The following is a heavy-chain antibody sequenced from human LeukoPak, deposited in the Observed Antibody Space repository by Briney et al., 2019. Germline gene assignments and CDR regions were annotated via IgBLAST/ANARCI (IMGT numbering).Heavy chain of an antibody. CDR2: ISGSGGST. CDR1: GFTFSSYA. V-gene: IGHV3-23*01. D-gene: IGHD3-3*01. Sequence: PGGSLRLSCAASGFTFSSYAMSWVRQAPGKGLEWVSAISGSGGSTYYADSVKGRFTISRDNSKNTLYLQMNSLRAEDTAVYYCAKDGVTIFGVVILRKARGNWFDPWGQGTLVTVSS. J-gene: IGHJ5*02. CDR3: AKDGVTIFGVVILRKARGNWFDP.